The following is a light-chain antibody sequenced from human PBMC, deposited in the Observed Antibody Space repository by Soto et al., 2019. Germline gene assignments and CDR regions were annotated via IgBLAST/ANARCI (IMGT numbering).Light chain of an antibody. CDR2: GAS. Sequence: EIELTQSPGTLSLSPGERATLSCRASQGVGRFLAWYQQKPGQAPRLLIYGASGRATGTPDRFSGSGSGPDVTLTISRLEPEDFAVYHCQQHDSSPLTFGGGTKVEIK. J-gene: IGKJ4*01. CDR1: QGVGRF. V-gene: IGKV3-20*01. CDR3: QQHDSSPLT.